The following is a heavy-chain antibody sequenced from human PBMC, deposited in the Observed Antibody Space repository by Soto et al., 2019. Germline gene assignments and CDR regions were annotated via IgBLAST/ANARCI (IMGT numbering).Heavy chain of an antibody. CDR3: ASGGSDHGLDY. CDR1: GYSFTSWW. Sequence: GESLKISCKGSGYSFTSWWIGWVRQMPGKGPEWMGIIFPGDSETRYSPSFQGQVTISVDKSISTAYLQWSSLKASDTATYYCASGGSDHGLDYWGQGTLVTVCS. D-gene: IGHD3-10*01. CDR2: IFPGDSET. J-gene: IGHJ4*02. V-gene: IGHV5-51*01.